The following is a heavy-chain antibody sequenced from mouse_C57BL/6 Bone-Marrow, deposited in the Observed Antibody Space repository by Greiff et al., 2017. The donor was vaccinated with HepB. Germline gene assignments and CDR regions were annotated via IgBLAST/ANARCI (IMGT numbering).Heavy chain of an antibody. J-gene: IGHJ2*01. CDR3: TRGKFTVYFDY. CDR2: ILPGSGST. V-gene: IGHV1-9*01. D-gene: IGHD1-1*01. CDR1: GYTFTGYW. Sequence: QVQLQQSGAELMKPGASVKLSCKATGYTFTGYWIEWVKQRPGHGLEWIGEILPGSGSTNYNEKFKGKATFTADTSSNTAYMELRSLTSEDSAVYYCTRGKFTVYFDYWGKGTTLTVSS.